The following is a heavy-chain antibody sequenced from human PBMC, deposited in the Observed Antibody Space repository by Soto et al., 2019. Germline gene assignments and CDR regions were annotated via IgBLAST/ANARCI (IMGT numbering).Heavy chain of an antibody. Sequence: QVQLQESGPGLVKPSETLSLTCTVSGGSISSYYWSWIRQPPGKGLEWIGYIYYSGSTNYNPSLKSRVTISVDTSKNQFSLKLSSVTAADTAVYYCAREFYGDYALLSYFDLWGRGTLVTVSS. J-gene: IGHJ2*01. CDR2: IYYSGST. CDR1: GGSISSYY. V-gene: IGHV4-59*01. D-gene: IGHD4-17*01. CDR3: AREFYGDYALLSYFDL.